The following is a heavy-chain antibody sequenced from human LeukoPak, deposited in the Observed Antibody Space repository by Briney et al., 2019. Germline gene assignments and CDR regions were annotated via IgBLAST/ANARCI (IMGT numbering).Heavy chain of an antibody. J-gene: IGHJ5*02. V-gene: IGHV3-11*06. CDR2: ISGTSSFT. CDR1: GFTFSDYY. CDR3: ARDLRLLS. Sequence: PGGSLRRSCAASGFTFSDYYMSWVRQAPGKGLEWISYISGTSSFTNYADSVKGRFTVSRDNAKNSLYLQMNTLRAEDTAVYYCARDLRLLSWGQGTLVTVSS.